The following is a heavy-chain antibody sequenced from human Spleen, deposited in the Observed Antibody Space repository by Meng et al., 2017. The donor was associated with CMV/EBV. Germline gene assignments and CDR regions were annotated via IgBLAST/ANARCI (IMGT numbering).Heavy chain of an antibody. D-gene: IGHD1-14*01. V-gene: IGHV1-2*02. CDR1: GYTFTGYY. Sequence: CKASGYTFTGYYMHWVRQAPGQGLEWMGWINPNSGGTNYAQKFQGRVTMTRDTSISTAYMELSRLRSDDTAVYYCARAYNVPGWFDPWGQGTLVTVSS. CDR3: ARAYNVPGWFDP. J-gene: IGHJ5*02. CDR2: INPNSGGT.